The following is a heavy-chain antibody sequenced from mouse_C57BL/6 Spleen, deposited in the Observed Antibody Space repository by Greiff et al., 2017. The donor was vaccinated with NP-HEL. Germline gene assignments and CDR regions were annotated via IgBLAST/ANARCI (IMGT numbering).Heavy chain of an antibody. CDR1: GFTFSDYG. CDR2: ISSGSSTI. D-gene: IGHD1-1*01. V-gene: IGHV5-17*01. Sequence: EVKVEESGGGLVKPGGSLKLSCAASGFTFSDYGMHWVRQAPEKGLEWVAYISSGSSTIYYADTVKGRFTISRDNAKNTLFLQMTSLRSEDTAMYYCARGYGSPYYYAMDYWGQGTSVTVSS. CDR3: ARGYGSPYYYAMDY. J-gene: IGHJ4*01.